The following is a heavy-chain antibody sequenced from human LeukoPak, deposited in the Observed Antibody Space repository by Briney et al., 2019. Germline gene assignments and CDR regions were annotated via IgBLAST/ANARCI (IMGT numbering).Heavy chain of an antibody. Sequence: GGSLRLSCAASGFTFSSYWMSWVRQAPGKGLEWVANIKQDGSEKYYVDSVKGRFTISRDNAKNSLYLQMNSLRAEDMALYYCAKAQYDGNAFDIWGQGTMVTVSS. CDR2: IKQDGSEK. V-gene: IGHV3-7*03. CDR1: GFTFSSYW. J-gene: IGHJ3*02. CDR3: AKAQYDGNAFDI. D-gene: IGHD3-16*01.